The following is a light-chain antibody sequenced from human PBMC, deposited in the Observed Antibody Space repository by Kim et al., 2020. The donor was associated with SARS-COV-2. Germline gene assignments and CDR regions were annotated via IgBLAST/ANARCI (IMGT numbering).Light chain of an antibody. Sequence: ASVRDRVTIPCRASQSISIYLHWYQQKPGKAPRLLIFAASNLQSGVPSRFSGSGSGTEFTLTISSLQPEDSGTYYCQQSYRALPVTFGGGTKLEI. CDR2: AAS. CDR1: QSISIY. V-gene: IGKV1-39*01. CDR3: QQSYRALPVT. J-gene: IGKJ4*02.